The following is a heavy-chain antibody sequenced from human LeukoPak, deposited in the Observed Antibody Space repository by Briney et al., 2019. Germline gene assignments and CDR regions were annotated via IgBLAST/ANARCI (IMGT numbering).Heavy chain of an antibody. CDR2: ISSSSSYI. V-gene: IGHV3-21*01. CDR1: GFTFSTYA. J-gene: IGHJ4*02. D-gene: IGHD5-18*01. Sequence: GGSLRLSCTASGFTFSTYAMAWVRQAPGKGLEWVSSISSSSSYIYYADSVKGRFTISRDNAKNSLYLQMNSLRAEDTAVYYCARENVDTATHVDYWGQGTLVTVSS. CDR3: ARENVDTATHVDY.